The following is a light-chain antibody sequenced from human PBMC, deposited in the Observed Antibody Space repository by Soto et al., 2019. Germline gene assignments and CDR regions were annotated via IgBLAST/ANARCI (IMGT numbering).Light chain of an antibody. V-gene: IGKV3-20*01. CDR1: QSVSSSY. CDR3: QQYGSSPLT. CDR2: GAS. J-gene: IGKJ1*01. Sequence: EIVLKQSPGTLSLSPGERATLSCRASQSVSSSYLAWYQQKPGQAPRLLIYGASSRATSIPDRFSGSGSGTDFTLTISRLEPEDFAVYYGQQYGSSPLTFGQGTKVEIK.